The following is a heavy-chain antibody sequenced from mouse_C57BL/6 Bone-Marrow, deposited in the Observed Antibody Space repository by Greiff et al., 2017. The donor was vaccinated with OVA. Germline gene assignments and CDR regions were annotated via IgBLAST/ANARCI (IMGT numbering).Heavy chain of an antibody. CDR1: GFTFSDYY. CDR2: INYDGSST. Sequence: EVQLVESEGGLVQPGSSMKLSCTASGFTFSDYYMAWVRQVPEKGLEWVANINYDGSSTYYLDSSKSRFIISRDNAKNILYLQMSSLKSEDTATYYCARDPAIYDGFWYFDVWGTGTTVTVSS. V-gene: IGHV5-16*01. J-gene: IGHJ1*03. D-gene: IGHD2-3*01. CDR3: ARDPAIYDGFWYFDV.